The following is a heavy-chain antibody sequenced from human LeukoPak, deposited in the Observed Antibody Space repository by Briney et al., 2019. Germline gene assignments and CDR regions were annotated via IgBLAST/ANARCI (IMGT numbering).Heavy chain of an antibody. D-gene: IGHD3-22*01. Sequence: PSETLSLTCTVSGGSISSSNYFWGWIRQPPGNGLEWIGSIYYSGSTYHNPSLKSRVTISVDTSRNQFSLKLSSVTAADTAVYYCARQRSYYYDSSGYFFDYWGQGTLVTVSS. CDR1: GGSISSSNYF. V-gene: IGHV4-39*01. CDR2: IYYSGST. CDR3: ARQRSYYYDSSGYFFDY. J-gene: IGHJ4*02.